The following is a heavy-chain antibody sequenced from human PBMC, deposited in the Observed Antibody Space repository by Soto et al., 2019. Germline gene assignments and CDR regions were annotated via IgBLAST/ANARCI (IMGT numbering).Heavy chain of an antibody. D-gene: IGHD3-3*01. CDR2: ISYTGGT. CDR3: ARVETTITIFGVVLKRLDP. Sequence: QTLSLTCTVSGGSISSAGYYWTWIRQRPGTGLEWIGYISYTGGTFYSPSLKSRVTISLDTFKNQFSLKLTTVTAADTAVYFCARVETTITIFGVVLKRLDPCGQGTLVTVYS. CDR1: GGSISSAGYY. V-gene: IGHV4-31*03. J-gene: IGHJ5*02.